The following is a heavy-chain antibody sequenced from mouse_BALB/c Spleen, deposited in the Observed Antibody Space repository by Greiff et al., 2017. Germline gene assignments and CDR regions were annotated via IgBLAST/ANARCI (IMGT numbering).Heavy chain of an antibody. CDR3: ARGTMGMDY. D-gene: IGHD1-1*02. CDR1: GYSITSDYA. CDR2: ISYSGST. J-gene: IGHJ4*01. V-gene: IGHV3-2*02. Sequence: VQLQQSGPGLVKPSQSLSLTCTVTGYSITSDYAWNWIRQFPGNTLEWMGYISYSGSTSYNPSLKSRISITRDTSKNQFFLQLNSVTTEDTATYYCARGTMGMDYWGQGTSVTVSS.